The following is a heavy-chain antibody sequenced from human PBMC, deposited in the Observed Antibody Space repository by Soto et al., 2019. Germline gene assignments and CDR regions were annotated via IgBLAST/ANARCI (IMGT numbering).Heavy chain of an antibody. D-gene: IGHD2-15*01. Sequence: ASVKVSGKASGYTFTSYALSWVRQAPGQGLEWMGWISTQNGNTNYAQKLQGRVTMTTDTSTSTAYMELRSLRSDDTAVYYCARHNLSSTGSSFDYWGQGTLVTVSS. V-gene: IGHV1-18*01. CDR2: ISTQNGNT. CDR3: ARHNLSSTGSSFDY. J-gene: IGHJ4*02. CDR1: GYTFTSYA.